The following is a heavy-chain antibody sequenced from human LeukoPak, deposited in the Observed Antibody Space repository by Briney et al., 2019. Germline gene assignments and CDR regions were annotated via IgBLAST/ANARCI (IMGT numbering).Heavy chain of an antibody. Sequence: PGGSLRLSCSASGFTFSKYDMHWVRQAPGKGLEWLAVISHDGMNKRYVDSVKGRFSVSRDNSKNTLYLQMNSLRAEDTAVYYCAKERSYHPNNDAFDIWGQGTMVTVSS. CDR3: AKERSYHPNNDAFDI. J-gene: IGHJ3*02. CDR2: ISHDGMNK. CDR1: GFTFSKYD. D-gene: IGHD1-26*01. V-gene: IGHV3-30*18.